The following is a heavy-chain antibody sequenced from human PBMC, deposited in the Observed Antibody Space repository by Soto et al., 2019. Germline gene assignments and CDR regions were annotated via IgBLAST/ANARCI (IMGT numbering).Heavy chain of an antibody. CDR2: LYYSGST. J-gene: IGHJ4*02. Sequence: QVQLQEWGPGLVKPSQTLSLTCTVSGVSISRGGFCSSWIRPHPRKGLEWIGDLYYSGSTYYNPSLKSRVTISVDTSKNQFSLKLSSVTAADTAVYYCARGTVTTSNAVDYWGQGTLVTVSS. CDR3: ARGTVTTSNAVDY. CDR1: GVSISRGGFC. V-gene: IGHV4-31*03. D-gene: IGHD4-17*01.